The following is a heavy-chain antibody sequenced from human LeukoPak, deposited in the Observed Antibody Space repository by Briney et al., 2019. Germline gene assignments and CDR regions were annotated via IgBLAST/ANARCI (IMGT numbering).Heavy chain of an antibody. CDR3: VRDLDQNDFWSGYWPEAFDS. CDR1: GFTFSTYG. V-gene: IGHV3-33*08. J-gene: IGHJ3*02. D-gene: IGHD3-3*01. Sequence: PGGSLRLSCAASGFTFSTYGMHWVRQAPGKGLEWVAVIWHDGTNEYYLNSVRGRFIISRDNSRNTAYFQMNSLRAEDTAVYYCVRDLDQNDFWSGYWPEAFDSWGQGTMVFVSS. CDR2: IWHDGTNE.